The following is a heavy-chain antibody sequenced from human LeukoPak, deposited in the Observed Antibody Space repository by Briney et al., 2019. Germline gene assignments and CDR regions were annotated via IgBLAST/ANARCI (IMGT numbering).Heavy chain of an antibody. CDR2: ISGSDGNT. J-gene: IGHJ4*02. CDR3: AKDLYGDYNFGY. Sequence: GGSLRLSCAASGFTFSSYAMSWVRQAPGKGLEWVSTISGSDGNTYYADSVKGRFAISRDNSKNTLYLQMNSLRAEDTAVYYCAKDLYGDYNFGYWGQGTLVTVSS. D-gene: IGHD4-17*01. V-gene: IGHV3-23*01. CDR1: GFTFSSYA.